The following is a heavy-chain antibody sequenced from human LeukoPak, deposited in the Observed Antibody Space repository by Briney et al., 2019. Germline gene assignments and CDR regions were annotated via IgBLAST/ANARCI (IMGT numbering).Heavy chain of an antibody. Sequence: PSETLSLTCTVSGGSITSSSYHWGWIRQPPGKGLEWIGSIYYTGTTYYNPSLKSRVTISIDTSKNEFSLKLTSVTAADTAVYYCARGYYYDYSGHDFDYWGQGTLVTVSS. CDR3: ARGYYYDYSGHDFDY. V-gene: IGHV4-39*07. J-gene: IGHJ4*02. D-gene: IGHD3-22*01. CDR2: IYYTGTT. CDR1: GGSITSSSYH.